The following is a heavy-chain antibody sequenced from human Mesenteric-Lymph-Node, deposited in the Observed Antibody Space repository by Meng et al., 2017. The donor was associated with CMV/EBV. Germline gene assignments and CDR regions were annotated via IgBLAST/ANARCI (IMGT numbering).Heavy chain of an antibody. V-gene: IGHV4-61*08. CDR1: GFSFSTSGMG. CDR3: AGGRWSNFDY. Sequence: SGPTLVKPTQTLTLTCTFSGFSFSTSGMGVGWIRQPPGKRLEWIGYFYYSGSNNYNPSLNSRVTISLDTSRNQISLNLRSVTAADTAMYYCAGGRWSNFDYWGQGRLVTVSS. J-gene: IGHJ4*02. CDR2: FYYSGSN. D-gene: IGHD4-23*01.